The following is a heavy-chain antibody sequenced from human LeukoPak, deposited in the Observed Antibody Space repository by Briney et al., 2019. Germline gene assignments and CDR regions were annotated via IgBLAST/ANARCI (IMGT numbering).Heavy chain of an antibody. CDR1: GFTFSSYG. CDR2: ILSDGSKE. CDR3: AKDLGIAAVGTVY. D-gene: IGHD6-13*01. Sequence: GGSLRLSCAASGFTFSSYGMHWVRQAPGKGLEWVAVILSDGSKEFYTDSVKGRFTISRDNSKNTLYLQMNSLRAEDTAVYYCAKDLGIAAVGTVYWGQGTLVTVSS. V-gene: IGHV3-33*06. J-gene: IGHJ4*02.